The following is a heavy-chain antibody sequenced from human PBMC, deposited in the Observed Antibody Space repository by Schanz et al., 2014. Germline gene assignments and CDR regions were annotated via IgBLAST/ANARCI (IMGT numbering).Heavy chain of an antibody. CDR3: AKDLYNYGIFDS. V-gene: IGHV3-23*04. CDR2: MSGSGSTA. D-gene: IGHD3-16*01. CDR1: GFTFSNYS. J-gene: IGHJ5*01. Sequence: VQLVESGGGLVKPGGSLRLSCAASGFTFSNYSMNWVRQAPGKGLEWVSGMSGSGSTADYADSVKGRFTISRDNSRKTLYLQMNSLRADDTAVYYCAKDLYNYGIFDSWGQGTLVTVSS.